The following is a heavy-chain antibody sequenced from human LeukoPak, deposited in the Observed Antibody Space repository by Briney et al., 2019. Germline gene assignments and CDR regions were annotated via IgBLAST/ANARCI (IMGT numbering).Heavy chain of an antibody. D-gene: IGHD7-27*01. J-gene: IGHJ4*02. V-gene: IGHV4-4*02. Sequence: PGGSLRLSCEGSAFIFSGHWMNWVRQPPGKGLEWIGEMYNSGTGTYKPSLRSRVTMFFDESKNHFSLKLNSVTAADTAVYYCARGGNWDFDYWGQGVLVIVSS. CDR2: MYNSGTG. CDR1: AFIFSGHW. CDR3: ARGGNWDFDY.